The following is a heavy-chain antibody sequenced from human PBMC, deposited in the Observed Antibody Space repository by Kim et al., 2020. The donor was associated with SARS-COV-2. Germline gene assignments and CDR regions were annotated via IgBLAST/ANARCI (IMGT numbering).Heavy chain of an antibody. Sequence: SVKVSCKASGGTFSSYAISWVRQAPGQGLEWMGGIIHIFGTANYAQKFQGRVTITADESTSTAYMELSSLRSEDTAVYYCARVDGYSYGTFDYWGQGTLVTVSS. CDR3: ARVDGYSYGTFDY. CDR2: IIHIFGTA. D-gene: IGHD5-18*01. J-gene: IGHJ4*02. V-gene: IGHV1-69*13. CDR1: GGTFSSYA.